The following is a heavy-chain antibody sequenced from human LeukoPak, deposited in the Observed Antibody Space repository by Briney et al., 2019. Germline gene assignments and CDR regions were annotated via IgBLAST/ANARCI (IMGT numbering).Heavy chain of an antibody. Sequence: SETLSLTCTVSGGSISSYYWSWIRQPAGKGLEWIGRIYTSGSTNYYPSLKSRVTMSVDTSKNQFSLKLSSVTAADTAVYYCARSRVVVPAARTGYYYYMDVWGKGTTVTVSS. V-gene: IGHV4-4*07. CDR2: IYTSGST. J-gene: IGHJ6*03. CDR3: ARSRVVVPAARTGYYYYMDV. D-gene: IGHD2-2*01. CDR1: GGSISSYY.